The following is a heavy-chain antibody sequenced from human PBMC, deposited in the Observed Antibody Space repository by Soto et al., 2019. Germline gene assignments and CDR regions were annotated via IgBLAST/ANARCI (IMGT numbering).Heavy chain of an antibody. CDR2: ISGSGGST. V-gene: IGHV3-23*01. J-gene: IGHJ6*03. D-gene: IGHD2-15*01. CDR1: GFTFSSYA. CDR3: ASPPLYCSGGSCYSGYNYYYYMDV. Sequence: PGGSLRLSCAASGFTFSSYAMSWVRQAPGKGLEWVSAISGSGGSTYYADSVKGRFTISRDNSKNTLYLQMNSLRAEDTAVYYCASPPLYCSGGSCYSGYNYYYYMDVWGKGTTVTV.